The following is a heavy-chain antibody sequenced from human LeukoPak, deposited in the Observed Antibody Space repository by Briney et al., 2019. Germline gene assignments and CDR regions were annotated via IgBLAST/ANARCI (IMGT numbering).Heavy chain of an antibody. Sequence: SETLSLTCAVYGGSFSGYYWGWIRQPPGKGLEWIGSIYYSGSTYYNPSLKSRVTISVDTSKNQFSLKLSSVTAADTAVYYCASLYCSSTSCYTRPDVEFDYWGQGTLVTVSS. J-gene: IGHJ4*02. CDR1: GGSFSGYY. D-gene: IGHD2-2*02. V-gene: IGHV4-39*01. CDR2: IYYSGST. CDR3: ASLYCSSTSCYTRPDVEFDY.